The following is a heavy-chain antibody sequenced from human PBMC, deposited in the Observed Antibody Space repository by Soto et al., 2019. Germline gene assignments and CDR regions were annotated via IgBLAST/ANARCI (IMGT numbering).Heavy chain of an antibody. CDR3: AKVGIGSFSLKHHFEH. CDR2: ISGSGDSS. V-gene: IGHV3-23*01. Sequence: EVQLLDSGGDVAQPGGSLRLACTASGFTFSSFGMAWVRQAPGKGLEWVSAISGSGDSSYYADSVKGRFTISRDNPKNTLYLQMNSLRAEDTAVYYCAKVGIGSFSLKHHFEHWGQGTQVTVSS. J-gene: IGHJ4*02. D-gene: IGHD2-2*03. CDR1: GFTFSSFG.